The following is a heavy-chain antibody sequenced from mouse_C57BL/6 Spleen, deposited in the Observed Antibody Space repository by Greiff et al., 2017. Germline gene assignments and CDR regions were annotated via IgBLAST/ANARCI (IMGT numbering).Heavy chain of an antibody. V-gene: IGHV5-17*01. CDR2: ISSGSSTI. J-gene: IGHJ2*01. CDR1: GFTFSDYG. Sequence: EVQRVESGGGLVKPGGSLKLSCAASGFTFSDYGMHWVRQAPEKGLEWVAYISSGSSTIYYADTVKGRFTISRDNAKNPLFLQMTSLRSEDTAMYYCARGREYYFDYWGQGTTLTVSS. CDR3: ARGREYYFDY.